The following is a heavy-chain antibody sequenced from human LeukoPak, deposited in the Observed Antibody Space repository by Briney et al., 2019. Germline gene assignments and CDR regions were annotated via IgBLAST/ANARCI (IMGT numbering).Heavy chain of an antibody. J-gene: IGHJ3*02. V-gene: IGHV4-59*01. CDR2: IYYSGST. CDR3: ERGRADYVWGSYRYVAFDI. Sequence: PSETLSLTCTVSGGSISSYYWSWIRQPPGKGLEWIGYIYYSGSTNYNPSLKSRVTISVDTSKNQFSLKLSSVTAADTAGYYCERGRADYVWGSYRYVAFDIWGQGTMVTVSS. CDR1: GGSISSYY. D-gene: IGHD3-16*02.